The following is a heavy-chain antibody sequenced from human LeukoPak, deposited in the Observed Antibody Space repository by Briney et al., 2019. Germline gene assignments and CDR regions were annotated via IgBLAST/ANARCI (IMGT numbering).Heavy chain of an antibody. J-gene: IGHJ4*02. CDR2: IYYSGNT. V-gene: IGHV4-39*01. CDR1: GGSISSSSYY. D-gene: IGHD5/OR15-5a*01. Sequence: SVTLSLTCTVSGGSISSSSYYWGWIRQPPGKGLEWSGSIYYSGNTYYNPSLKSRVTLSVDTSKNQFSLKLSSVTAADTAVYYCARLGDTVSTDRYFDYWGQGTLVTVSS. CDR3: ARLGDTVSTDRYFDY.